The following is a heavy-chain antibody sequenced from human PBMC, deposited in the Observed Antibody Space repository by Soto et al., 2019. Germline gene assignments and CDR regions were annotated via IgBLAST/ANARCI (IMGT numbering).Heavy chain of an antibody. CDR3: ARTYGSGSYYHWYYFDH. J-gene: IGHJ4*02. CDR2: IYYSENT. Sequence: SETLSLTCSVSGGSISNSNHYWGWIRQPPGKGLEWIGIIYYSENTYYSPSLKSRVTISIDTSKNQFSLKLTSVTAADTAVYYCARTYGSGSYYHWYYFDHWAQGTLVT. D-gene: IGHD3-10*01. CDR1: GGSISNSNHY. V-gene: IGHV4-39*01.